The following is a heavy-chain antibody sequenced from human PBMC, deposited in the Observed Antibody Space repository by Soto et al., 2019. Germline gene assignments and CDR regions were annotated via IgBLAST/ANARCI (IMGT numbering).Heavy chain of an antibody. CDR1: GGSFTTYF. Sequence: SETLSLTCSVSGGSFTTYFWNWVRQPPGKGLEWIASIHYDGTTNYNPSLKSRVTISVDASKNQFSLKLTSVTAADTAVYYCARDSGIVGTNTWLDPWGQGALVTVSS. J-gene: IGHJ5*02. CDR3: ARDSGIVGTNTWLDP. D-gene: IGHD1-26*01. CDR2: IHYDGTT. V-gene: IGHV4-59*01.